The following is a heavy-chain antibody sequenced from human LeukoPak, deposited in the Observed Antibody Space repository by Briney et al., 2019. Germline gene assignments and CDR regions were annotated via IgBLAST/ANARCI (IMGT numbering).Heavy chain of an antibody. D-gene: IGHD4-17*01. CDR3: ANGDDYGDYGSFDY. CDR2: ISGSGGST. V-gene: IGHV3-23*01. CDR1: GFSFSSYA. J-gene: IGHJ4*02. Sequence: GPSLCLSCAASGFSFSSYAMSWVRQAPGKGLEWVSAISGSGGSTYYADSVKGRFTISRDNSKNTLYLQMNSLRAEDTAVYYCANGDDYGDYGSFDYWGQGTLVTVSS.